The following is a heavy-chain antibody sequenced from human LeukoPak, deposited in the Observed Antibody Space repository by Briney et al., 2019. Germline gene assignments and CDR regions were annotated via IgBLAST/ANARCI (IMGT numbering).Heavy chain of an antibody. V-gene: IGHV1-69*04. D-gene: IGHD6-13*01. J-gene: IGHJ4*02. Sequence: ASVKVSCKASGGTFSSYAIRWVRQAPGQGLEWMGRIIPILGIANYARKFQGRVTITADKSASTAYMELSSLRSEDTAVYYCAVIAAADPFDYWGQGTLVTVSS. CDR3: AVIAAADPFDY. CDR1: GGTFSSYA. CDR2: IIPILGIA.